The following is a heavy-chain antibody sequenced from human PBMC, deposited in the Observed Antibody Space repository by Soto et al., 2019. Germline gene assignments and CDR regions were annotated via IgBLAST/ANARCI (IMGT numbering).Heavy chain of an antibody. CDR1: GGSISSYY. CDR3: ARDLGSLRFLEWAP. J-gene: IGHJ5*02. V-gene: IGHV4-59*01. CDR2: IYYSGST. D-gene: IGHD3-3*01. Sequence: SETLSLTYTVSGGSISSYYWSWIRQPPGKGLEWIGYIYYSGSTNYNPSLKSRVTISVDTSKNQFSLKLSSVTAADTAVYYCARDLGSLRFLEWAPWGQGALVTVSS.